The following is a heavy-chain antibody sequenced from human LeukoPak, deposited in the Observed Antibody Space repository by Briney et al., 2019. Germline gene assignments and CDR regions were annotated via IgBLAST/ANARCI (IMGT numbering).Heavy chain of an antibody. Sequence: SGTLSLTCAVSGGSISSSNWWSWVRQPPGKGLEWIGEIYHSGSTNYNPSLKSRVTISVDTSKNQFSLKLSSVTAADTAVYYCARRGGQYDYSIDYWGQGTLVTVSS. D-gene: IGHD4-11*01. CDR3: ARRGGQYDYSIDY. J-gene: IGHJ4*02. V-gene: IGHV4-4*02. CDR1: GGSISSSNW. CDR2: IYHSGST.